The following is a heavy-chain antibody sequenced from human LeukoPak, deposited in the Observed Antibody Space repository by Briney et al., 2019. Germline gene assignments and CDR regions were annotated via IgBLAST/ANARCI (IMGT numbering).Heavy chain of an antibody. Sequence: PGGSLRLSCAASGFTFSSYGMHWVRQAPGKGLEWVAFIRYDGSNKYYADSVKGRFTISRDNAKNSLYLQMNSLRAEDTAVYYCARDYDFWSGIDYWGQGTLVTVSS. J-gene: IGHJ4*02. V-gene: IGHV3-30*02. CDR2: IRYDGSNK. CDR1: GFTFSSYG. CDR3: ARDYDFWSGIDY. D-gene: IGHD3-3*01.